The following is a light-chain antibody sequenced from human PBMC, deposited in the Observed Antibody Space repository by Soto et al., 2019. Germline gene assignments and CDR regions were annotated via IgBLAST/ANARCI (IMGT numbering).Light chain of an antibody. Sequence: DIVMTQSPDSLAVSLGERATINCKSSQSVLYSSNNKNYLAWYQQKPGQPPKLLIYWASTRESGVPDRFSGSGSGTDFTLTISSLQAEDVEVYYCQQYYDAPQHFGQGTKVEI. CDR1: QSVLYSSNNKNY. J-gene: IGKJ1*01. CDR3: QQYYDAPQH. V-gene: IGKV4-1*01. CDR2: WAS.